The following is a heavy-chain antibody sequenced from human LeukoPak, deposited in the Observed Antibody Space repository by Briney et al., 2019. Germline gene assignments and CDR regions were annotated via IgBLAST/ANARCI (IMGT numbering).Heavy chain of an antibody. J-gene: IGHJ3*02. CDR2: MNPNSGDT. CDR3: ARDYYDSSGYYTDAFDI. D-gene: IGHD3-22*01. Sequence: ASVKVSCKTSGYTFTDYYMHWVRQAPGQGLEWMGWMNPNSGDTHYAQKFQGRVTMTRDTSISTAYMELSRLRSDDTAVYYCARDYYDSSGYYTDAFDIWGQGTMVTVSS. V-gene: IGHV1-2*02. CDR1: GYTFTDYY.